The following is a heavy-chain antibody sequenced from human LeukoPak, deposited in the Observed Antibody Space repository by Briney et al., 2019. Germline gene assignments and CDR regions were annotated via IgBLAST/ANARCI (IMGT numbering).Heavy chain of an antibody. CDR1: GDSISNYY. CDR3: ARGPPPDFDY. J-gene: IGHJ4*02. CDR2: IHPSGST. V-gene: IGHV4-4*07. Sequence: PSETLSLTCTVSGDSISNYYWSWIRQPAGKGLEWIGRIHPSGSTNYDPSLTSRVTLSVDTSKNQFSLKLSSVTAADTAVYYCARGPPPDFDYWGRGTLVTVSS.